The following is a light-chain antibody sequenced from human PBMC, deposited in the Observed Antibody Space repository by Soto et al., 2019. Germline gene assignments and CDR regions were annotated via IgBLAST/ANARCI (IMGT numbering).Light chain of an antibody. CDR1: SNDVGGYNH. Sequence: QSVLTQPASVSGSPGQSITISCTGTSNDVGGYNHVSWYQQHPGKAPKLIIYEVSYRPSGVSNRFSGSKSGNTASLTISGLQAEDEADYYCNSYIISDSVVFGGGTKVTVL. V-gene: IGLV2-14*01. CDR3: NSYIISDSVV. CDR2: EVS. J-gene: IGLJ2*01.